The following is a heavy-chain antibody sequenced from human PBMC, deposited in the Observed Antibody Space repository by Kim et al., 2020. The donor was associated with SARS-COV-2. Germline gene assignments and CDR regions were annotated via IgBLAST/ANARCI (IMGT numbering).Heavy chain of an antibody. J-gene: IGHJ6*02. CDR3: AKRSFSRLDV. D-gene: IGHD6-19*01. CDR2: T. Sequence: TYYEDSVKGRFTISRDSSKNTVYLQMTSLRAEDTALYYCAKRSFSRLDVWGQGTTVTVSS. V-gene: IGHV3-23*05.